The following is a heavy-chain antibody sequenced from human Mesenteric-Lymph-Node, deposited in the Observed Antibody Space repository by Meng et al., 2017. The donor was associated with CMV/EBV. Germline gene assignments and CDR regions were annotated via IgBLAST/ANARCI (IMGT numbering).Heavy chain of an antibody. J-gene: IGHJ3*02. CDR1: GFIFDDYA. CDR3: ARDFFQIGDRWDDVFDI. CDR2: IDWNGGNT. D-gene: IGHD3-16*01. Sequence: GGSLRLSCAASGFIFDDYAMTWVRQAPGKGLEWVSSIDWNGGNTGYADSVKGRFTISRDNAKNSLYLQMNSLRAEDTAVYYCARDFFQIGDRWDDVFDIWGQGTMVTVSS. V-gene: IGHV3-20*04.